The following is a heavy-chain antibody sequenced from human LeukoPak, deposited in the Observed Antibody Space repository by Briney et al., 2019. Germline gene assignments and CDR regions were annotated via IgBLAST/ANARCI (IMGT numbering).Heavy chain of an antibody. CDR3: ARDLITIFGVVIFYYGMDV. D-gene: IGHD3-3*01. J-gene: IGHJ6*02. V-gene: IGHV4-4*07. Sequence: PSETLSLTCTVSRGSISSYYWSWIRQPAGKGLEWIGRIYTSGSTNYNPSLKSRVTMSVDTSKNQFSLKLSSVTAADTAVYYCARDLITIFGVVIFYYGMDVWGQGTTVTVSS. CDR2: IYTSGST. CDR1: RGSISSYY.